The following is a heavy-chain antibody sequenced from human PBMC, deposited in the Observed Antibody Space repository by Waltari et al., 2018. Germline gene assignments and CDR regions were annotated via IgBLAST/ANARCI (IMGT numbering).Heavy chain of an antibody. Sequence: QVQLVQSGAEVKKPGASVKVSCKASGYTFTGYYMHWVRQAPGQGREWMGRINPNSGGTNYAQKFQGRVTMTRDTSISTAYMELSRLRSDDTAVYYCAKDSLGEQWLVRGLGFDYWGQGTLVTVSS. CDR1: GYTFTGYY. CDR3: AKDSLGEQWLVRGLGFDY. CDR2: INPNSGGT. V-gene: IGHV1-2*06. D-gene: IGHD6-19*01. J-gene: IGHJ4*02.